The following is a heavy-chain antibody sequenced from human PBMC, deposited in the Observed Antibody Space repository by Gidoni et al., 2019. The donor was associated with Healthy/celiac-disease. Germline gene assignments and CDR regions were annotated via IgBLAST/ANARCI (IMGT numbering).Heavy chain of an antibody. CDR1: GGSISSGDYY. CDR2: IYYSGST. D-gene: IGHD3-22*01. Sequence: QVQLQESGPGLVKPSQTLSLTCTVSGGSISSGDYYWSWIRQPPGKGLEWIGYIYYSGSTYYNPSLKSRVTISVDTSKNQFSLKLSSVTAADTAVYYCARATNDHMIVVVITDYYFDYWGQGTLVTVSS. J-gene: IGHJ4*02. V-gene: IGHV4-30-4*01. CDR3: ARATNDHMIVVVITDYYFDY.